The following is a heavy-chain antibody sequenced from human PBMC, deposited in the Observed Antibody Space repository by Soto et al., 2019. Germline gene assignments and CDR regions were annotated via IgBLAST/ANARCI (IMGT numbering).Heavy chain of an antibody. CDR2: IYPGDSDT. CDR1: GYSFTSYW. Sequence: GESLKISCKSSGYSFTSYWIGWVRQMPGKGLEWMGIIYPGDSDTRYSPSFQGQVTISADKSISTAYLQWSSLKASDTAMYYCARLTGDSSGCKGWFDHRGQGTRGTVAS. V-gene: IGHV5-51*01. D-gene: IGHD3-22*01. CDR3: ARLTGDSSGCKGWFDH. J-gene: IGHJ5*02.